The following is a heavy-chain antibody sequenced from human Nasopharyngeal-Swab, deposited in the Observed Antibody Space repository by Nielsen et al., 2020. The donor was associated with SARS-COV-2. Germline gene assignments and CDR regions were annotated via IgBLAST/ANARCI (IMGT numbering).Heavy chain of an antibody. CDR2: IIPIFGTA. CDR1: RGTFSSYA. Sequence: SVPVSCKASRGTFSSYAISWVRQAPGQGLEWMGGIIPIFGTANYAQKFQGRVTITADESTSTAYMELSSLRSEDTAVYYCARPHYDSSGYSQQGGWYFDLWGRGTLVTVSS. J-gene: IGHJ2*01. D-gene: IGHD3-22*01. CDR3: ARPHYDSSGYSQQGGWYFDL. V-gene: IGHV1-69*13.